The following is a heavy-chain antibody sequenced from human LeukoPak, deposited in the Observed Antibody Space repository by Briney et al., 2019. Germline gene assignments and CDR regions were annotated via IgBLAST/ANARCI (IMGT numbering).Heavy chain of an antibody. CDR3: ARDLAAGTGSFDY. V-gene: IGHV3-66*01. Sequence: PGGSLRLSCAASGFTVSSNYMSWVRQAPGKGLEWVSVIYSGGSTYYADSVKGRFTISRDNSKNTLYLQMNSLRVEDTAVYYCARDLAAGTGSFDYWGQGTLVTVSS. CDR2: IYSGGST. D-gene: IGHD6-13*01. CDR1: GFTVSSNY. J-gene: IGHJ4*02.